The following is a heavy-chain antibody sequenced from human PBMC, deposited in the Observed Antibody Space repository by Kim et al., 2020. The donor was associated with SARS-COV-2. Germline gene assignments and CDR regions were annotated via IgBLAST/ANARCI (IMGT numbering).Heavy chain of an antibody. V-gene: IGHV3-30*04. CDR2: ISYDGSNK. J-gene: IGHJ6*02. CDR1: GFTFSSYA. Sequence: GGSLRLSCAASGFTFSSYAMHWVRQAPGKGLEWVAVISYDGSNKYYADSVKGRFTISRDNSKNTLYLQMNSLRAEDTAVYYCARDVFEMPVWGQGTTVTVSS. CDR3: ARDVFEMPV. D-gene: IGHD2-2*01.